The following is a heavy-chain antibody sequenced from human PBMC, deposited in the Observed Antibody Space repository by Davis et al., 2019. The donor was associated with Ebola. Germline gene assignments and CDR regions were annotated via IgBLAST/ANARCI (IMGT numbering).Heavy chain of an antibody. J-gene: IGHJ4*02. V-gene: IGHV6-1*01. Sequence: HSQTLSLTCAISGDSVSSGGWNWIRQSPSRGLEWLGRTYYTSKWHNDYGESVKSRITINPDTSKNQLSLQLNSVTPEDTAVYYCARGWLRSGFDSWGQGTLVTVSS. D-gene: IGHD5-12*01. CDR2: TYYTSKWHN. CDR3: ARGWLRSGFDS. CDR1: GDSVSSGG.